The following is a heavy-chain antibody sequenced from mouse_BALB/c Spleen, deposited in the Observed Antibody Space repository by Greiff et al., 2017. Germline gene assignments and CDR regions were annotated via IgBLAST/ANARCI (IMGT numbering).Heavy chain of an antibody. D-gene: IGHD4-1*01. V-gene: IGHV5-4*02. CDR1: GFTFSDYY. Sequence: EVKLVESGGGLVKPGGSLKLSCAASGFTFSDYYMYWVRQTPEKRREWVATISDGGSYTYYPDSVKGRFTISRDNDKNNLYLEMSSLKSEDTAMSYCARSKLGLFHSWCPGTTLTVSS. CDR2: ISDGGSYT. J-gene: IGHJ2*01. CDR3: ARSKLGLFHS.